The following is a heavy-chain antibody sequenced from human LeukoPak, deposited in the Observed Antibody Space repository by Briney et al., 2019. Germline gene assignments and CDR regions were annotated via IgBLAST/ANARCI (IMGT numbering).Heavy chain of an antibody. J-gene: IGHJ4*02. CDR1: GGSIRSYY. Sequence: SETLSLTCAVSGGSIRSYYWSWIRQPPGKGLQWIGYMYYTGTTNYNPSLKSRVTISVDTSKNQFSLNLRSVTAADTATYYCARQQIYVGAGMVDYFDYWGQGILVTVSS. CDR2: MYYTGTT. D-gene: IGHD3-3*01. V-gene: IGHV4-59*08. CDR3: ARQQIYVGAGMVDYFDY.